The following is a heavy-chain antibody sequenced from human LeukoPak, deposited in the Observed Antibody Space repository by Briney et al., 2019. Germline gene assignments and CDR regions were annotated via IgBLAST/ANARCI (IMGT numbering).Heavy chain of an antibody. CDR2: ISYDESNK. J-gene: IGHJ4*02. CDR3: ARTFDY. V-gene: IGHV3-30-3*01. Sequence: GGSLRLSCAASGFTFSSYAMHWVRQAPGKGLEWVAVISYDESNKYYADSVKGRFTISRDNSKNTLYLQMNSLRAEDTAVYYCARTFDYWGQGTLVTVSS. CDR1: GFTFSSYA.